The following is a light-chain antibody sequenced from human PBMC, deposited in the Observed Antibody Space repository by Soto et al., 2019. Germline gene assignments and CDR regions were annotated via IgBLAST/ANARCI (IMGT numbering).Light chain of an antibody. Sequence: EIVLTQSPGTLSLSPGERAPLSCRASQSVSSSYLAWYQQKPGQAPRLLVYGASNRATGIPDRFSGSESGRDFTLTISRLEPEDFAGYYCQQYGSSLFTFGGGTNVEIK. CDR2: GAS. CDR3: QQYGSSLFT. CDR1: QSVSSSY. V-gene: IGKV3-20*01. J-gene: IGKJ4*01.